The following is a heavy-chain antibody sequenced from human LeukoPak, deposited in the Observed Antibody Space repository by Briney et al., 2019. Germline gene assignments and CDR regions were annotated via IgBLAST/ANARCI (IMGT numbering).Heavy chain of an antibody. CDR3: ARDPKSFTIFGVVIPYGMDV. Sequence: GGSLRLSCAASGFTFSSYWMSWVRQAPGKGLEWVANIKQDGSEKYYADSVKGRFTISRDNAKNSLYLQMNSLRAEDTAVYYCARDPKSFTIFGVVIPYGMDVWGQGTTVTVSS. CDR1: GFTFSSYW. J-gene: IGHJ6*02. D-gene: IGHD3-3*01. V-gene: IGHV3-7*01. CDR2: IKQDGSEK.